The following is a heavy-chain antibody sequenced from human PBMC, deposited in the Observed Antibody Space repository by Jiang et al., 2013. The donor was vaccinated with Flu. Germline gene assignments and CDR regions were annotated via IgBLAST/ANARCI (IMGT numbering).Heavy chain of an antibody. CDR3: ARRYYYDSSGAYLDY. D-gene: IGHD3-22*01. V-gene: IGHV5-51*01. CDR2: IYPGDSDT. J-gene: IGHJ4*02. Sequence: GAEVKKPGESLKISCKGSGYSFTSYWIGWVRQMPGKGLEWMGIIYPGDSDTRYSPSFQGQVTISADKSISHRLPAVEQPEGPRTTAMYYCARRYYYDSSGAYLDYWGQGTL. CDR1: GYSFTSYW.